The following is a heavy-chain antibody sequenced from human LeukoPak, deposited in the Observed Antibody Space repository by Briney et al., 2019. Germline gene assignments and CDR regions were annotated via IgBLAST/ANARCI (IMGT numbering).Heavy chain of an antibody. CDR3: ARDPFRIAAAGTAVFPAFENWFDP. V-gene: IGHV4-39*07. Sequence: PSETLSLTCTVSGVSISSSNSYWGWIRQPPGKGLEWIGSIYYSGNTYYNASLKSQVSISIDTSKNQFSLKLSSVTAADTAVYYCARDPFRIAAAGTAVFPAFENWFDPWGQGTLVTVSS. CDR2: IYYSGNT. CDR1: GVSISSSNSY. J-gene: IGHJ5*02. D-gene: IGHD6-13*01.